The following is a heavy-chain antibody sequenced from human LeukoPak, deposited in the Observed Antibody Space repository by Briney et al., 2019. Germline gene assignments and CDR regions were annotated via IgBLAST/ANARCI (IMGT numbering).Heavy chain of an antibody. Sequence: ASVNVSCKSSGYTFSTYDIDYVRQAPGQGVEWLGGINPKSGNTGVAHKLHGRLFITRNSSITTPYMWLSSLRFEDTGVYYCTRGRGCLAPFDFWGQGTRVTGFS. D-gene: IGHD3-16*01. CDR1: GYTFSTYD. J-gene: IGHJ4*02. CDR3: TRGRGCLAPFDF. V-gene: IGHV1-8*01. CDR2: INPKSGNT.